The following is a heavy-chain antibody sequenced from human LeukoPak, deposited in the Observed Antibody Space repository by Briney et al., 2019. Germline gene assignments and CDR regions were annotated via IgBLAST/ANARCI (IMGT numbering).Heavy chain of an antibody. J-gene: IGHJ4*02. Sequence: GGSLRLSCAASGFTFSSYAMSWVRQAPGKGLVWVSRINSDGSSTSYADSVKGRFTISRDNAKNTLYLQMNNLRAEDTAVYYCARVATVTTDFDYWGQGILVTVSS. CDR3: ARVATVTTDFDY. CDR1: GFTFSSYA. CDR2: INSDGSST. D-gene: IGHD4-17*01. V-gene: IGHV3-74*01.